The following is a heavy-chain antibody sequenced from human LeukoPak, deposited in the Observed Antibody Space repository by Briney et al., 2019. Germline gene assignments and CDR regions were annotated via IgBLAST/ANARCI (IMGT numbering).Heavy chain of an antibody. CDR3: ARKNYGSGSYPDYNWFDP. V-gene: IGHV3-30-3*01. CDR2: ISYDGSNK. J-gene: IGHJ5*02. Sequence: GGSLRLSCAASGFTFSSYAMHWVRQAPGKGLEWVAVISYDGSNKYYADSVKGRFTISRDNSKNTLYLQMNSLRAEDTAVYYCARKNYGSGSYPDYNWFDPWGQGTLVIVSS. CDR1: GFTFSSYA. D-gene: IGHD3-10*01.